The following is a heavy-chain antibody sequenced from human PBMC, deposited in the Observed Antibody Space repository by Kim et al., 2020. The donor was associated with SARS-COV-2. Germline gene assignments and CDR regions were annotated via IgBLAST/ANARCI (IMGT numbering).Heavy chain of an antibody. CDR3: ARHPEYCSSGTCYFYFDY. CDR2: IWNDGTNK. CDR1: GFPFSIYG. Sequence: GGSLRLSCAASGFPFSIYGMHWVRQAPDKGLEWVAFIWNDGTNKYYADSVKGRFTISRDNSKNMLYLQMNSLRAEDTAVYYCARHPEYCSSGTCYFYFDYWGQGAPVAVSS. J-gene: IGHJ4*02. D-gene: IGHD2-15*01. V-gene: IGHV3-30*02.